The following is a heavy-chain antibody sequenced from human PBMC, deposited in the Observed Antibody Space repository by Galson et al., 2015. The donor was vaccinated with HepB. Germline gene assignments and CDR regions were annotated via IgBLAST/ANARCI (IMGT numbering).Heavy chain of an antibody. D-gene: IGHD3-16*01. J-gene: IGHJ4*02. CDR1: GFTFSSYA. Sequence: SLRLSCAASGFTFSSYAMHWVRQAPGKGLEYVSAISSNGGSTYYADSVKGRFTISRDNSKNTLYLQMNSLRAEDTAVYYCAKGGSVARGDYWGQGTLVTVSS. CDR3: AKGGSVARGDY. CDR2: ISSNGGST. V-gene: IGHV3-64*04.